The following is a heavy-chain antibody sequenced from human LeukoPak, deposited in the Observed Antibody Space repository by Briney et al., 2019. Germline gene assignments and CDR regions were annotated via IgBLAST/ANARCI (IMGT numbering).Heavy chain of an antibody. J-gene: IGHJ4*02. D-gene: IGHD3-22*01. CDR1: GFTFSSYS. Sequence: KTGGSLRLSCAASGFTFSSYSMNWVRQAPGKGLEWVSSISSSSSYIYYADSVKGRFTISRDNAKSSLYLQMNSLRAEDTAVYYCARDPTTYYYDSSGYYTPSFDYWGQGTLVTVSS. CDR2: ISSSSSYI. V-gene: IGHV3-21*01. CDR3: ARDPTTYYYDSSGYYTPSFDY.